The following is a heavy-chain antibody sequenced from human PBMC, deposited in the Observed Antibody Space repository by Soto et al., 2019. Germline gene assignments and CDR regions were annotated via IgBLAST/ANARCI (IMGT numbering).Heavy chain of an antibody. J-gene: IGHJ5*02. CDR2: ISNDGSNE. CDR1: GFTFIWFG. Sequence: QPGGSLRLSFATSGFTFIWFGRNWVRQAPGKGLEWLARISNDGSNEYDVSGVEGRFSLSSDNSNNTLYMQMDSLRAEDTAVSYCAKGEVRGTTPSYCASWGLGPRVPVPS. CDR3: AKGEVRGTTPSYCAS. V-gene: IGHV3-30*18. D-gene: IGHD3-10*01.